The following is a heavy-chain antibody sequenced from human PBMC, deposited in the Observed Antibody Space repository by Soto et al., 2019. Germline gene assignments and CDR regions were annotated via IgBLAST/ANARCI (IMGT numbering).Heavy chain of an antibody. Sequence: ASVKVSCKASGYTFTSYAMHWVRQAPGQRLEWMGWINAGNGNTKYSQKFQGRVTITRDTSASTAYMELSSLRSEDTAVYYCARQRGAAAGTGWFDPWGQGTLVTVSS. CDR3: ARQRGAAAGTGWFDP. J-gene: IGHJ5*02. CDR2: INAGNGNT. V-gene: IGHV1-3*01. D-gene: IGHD6-13*01. CDR1: GYTFTSYA.